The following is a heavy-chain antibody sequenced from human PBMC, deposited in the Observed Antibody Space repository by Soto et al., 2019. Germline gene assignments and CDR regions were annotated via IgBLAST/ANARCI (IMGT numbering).Heavy chain of an antibody. CDR2: MNGAATST. CDR1: GFTLTYA. D-gene: IGHD3-10*01. Sequence: QLSESGGGLLQPGGSLTLFCAASGFTLTYAMTWVRQPPGKGLEWVSSMNGAATSTSYADSVKGRFTMSRDNSKNTLYLEMNTLRPEDTAVYYCARGGADHYNYGMDVWGQGTTVIVSS. J-gene: IGHJ6*02. CDR3: ARGGADHYNYGMDV. V-gene: IGHV3-23*05.